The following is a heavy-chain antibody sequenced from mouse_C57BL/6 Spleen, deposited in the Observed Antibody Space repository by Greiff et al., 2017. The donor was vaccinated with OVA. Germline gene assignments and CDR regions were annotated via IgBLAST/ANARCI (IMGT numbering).Heavy chain of an antibody. J-gene: IGHJ3*01. CDR1: GYAFTNYL. D-gene: IGHD2-2*01. CDR3: ARNGYDAFAY. Sequence: QVHVKQSGAELVRPGTSVKVSCKASGYAFTNYLIEWVKQRPGQGLEWIGVINPGSGGTNYNEKFKGKATLTADKSSSTAYMQLSSLTSEDSAVYFCARNGYDAFAYWGQGTLVTVSA. V-gene: IGHV1-54*01. CDR2: INPGSGGT.